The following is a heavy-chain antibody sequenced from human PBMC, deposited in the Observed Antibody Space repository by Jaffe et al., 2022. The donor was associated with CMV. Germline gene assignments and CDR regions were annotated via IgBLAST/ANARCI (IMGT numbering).Heavy chain of an antibody. CDR3: ARGRGNWNPEDAFDI. Sequence: QVQLVQSGAEVKKPGASVKVSCKASGYTFTGYYMHWVRQAPGQGLEWMGWINPNSGGTNYAQKFQGRVTMTRDTSISTAYMELSRLRSDDTAVYYCARGRGNWNPEDAFDIWGQGTMVTVSS. CDR2: INPNSGGT. V-gene: IGHV1-2*02. J-gene: IGHJ3*02. CDR1: GYTFTGYY. D-gene: IGHD1-20*01.